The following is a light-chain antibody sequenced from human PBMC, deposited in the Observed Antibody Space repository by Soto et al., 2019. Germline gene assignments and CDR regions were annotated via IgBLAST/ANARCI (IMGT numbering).Light chain of an antibody. J-gene: IGKJ2*01. CDR1: RSVLHSSNNQNY. Sequence: DIVMTQSPDSLAVSLGERATIICKSSRSVLHSSNNQNYLAWYQQKPRQSPKLLIYWASTRESGVPDRFSGSGSGTDFTLTINDLQAEDVAVYYCQQYYSAPYTFGQGSQVEIK. CDR2: WAS. CDR3: QQYYSAPYT. V-gene: IGKV4-1*01.